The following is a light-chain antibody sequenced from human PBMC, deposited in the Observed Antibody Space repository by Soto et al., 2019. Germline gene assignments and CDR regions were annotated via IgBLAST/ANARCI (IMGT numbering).Light chain of an antibody. CDR3: AAWDDTVRSYV. V-gene: IGLV1-47*01. CDR2: RDN. Sequence: QSVLTQPPSVSGTPGQRVTISCSGGISNIATNYVHWFQQLPGTAPKVLSNRDNQRPSGVPDRFSVSKSGTSASLAISGLRSEDEAEYYCAAWDDTVRSYVFVTGTKLTVL. J-gene: IGLJ1*01. CDR1: ISNIATNY.